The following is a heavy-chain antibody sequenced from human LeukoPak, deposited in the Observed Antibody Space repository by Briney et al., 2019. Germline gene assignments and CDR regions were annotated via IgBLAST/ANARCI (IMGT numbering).Heavy chain of an antibody. D-gene: IGHD3-22*01. V-gene: IGHV3-48*03. Sequence: GGSLRLSCAASGFTFSSYEMNWVRQAPEKGLEWVSYISSSGSTIYYADSVKGRFTISRDNAENSLYLQMNSLRAEDTAVYYCARDIDDSSGYSYFDYWGQGTLVTVSS. J-gene: IGHJ4*02. CDR2: ISSSGSTI. CDR3: ARDIDDSSGYSYFDY. CDR1: GFTFSSYE.